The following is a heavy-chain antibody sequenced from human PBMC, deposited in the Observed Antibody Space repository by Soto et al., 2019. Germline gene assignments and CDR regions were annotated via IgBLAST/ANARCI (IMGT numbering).Heavy chain of an antibody. CDR3: ARGASYDYSNPRQWNYYYMDV. CDR2: ISAYNGNT. V-gene: IGHV1-18*01. D-gene: IGHD4-4*01. Sequence: ASVKVSCKASGYTFTSYGISWVRQAPGQGLEWMGWISAYNGNTNYAQKLQGRVTMTTDTSTSTAYMELRSLRSDDTAVYYCARGASYDYSNPRQWNYYYMDVWGKGTTVTVSS. J-gene: IGHJ6*03. CDR1: GYTFTSYG.